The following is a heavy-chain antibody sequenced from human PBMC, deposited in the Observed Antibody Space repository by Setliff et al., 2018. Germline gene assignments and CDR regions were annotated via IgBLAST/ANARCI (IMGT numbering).Heavy chain of an antibody. CDR1: GYTFTSYD. D-gene: IGHD2-15*01. Sequence: ASVKVSCKASGYTFTSYDINWVRQATGQGREWMGWMNPNSGHTGYAQKFQGRVTITRNTSISTTYMELSSLRSEDTAVYYCARGSRSGGKGGYNWFDPWGQGTLVTVSS. CDR2: MNPNSGHT. V-gene: IGHV1-8*03. J-gene: IGHJ5*02. CDR3: ARGSRSGGKGGYNWFDP.